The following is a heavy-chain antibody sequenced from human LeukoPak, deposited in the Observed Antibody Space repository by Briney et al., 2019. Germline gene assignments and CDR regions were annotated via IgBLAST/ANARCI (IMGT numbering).Heavy chain of an antibody. Sequence: PGRSLRLFCAASGFIFSTYGMHWVRQAPDKGLGWVAVISYDGRNTYYADSVKGRFTISRDNSKDTLYLQIHSLRTGDTAVYYCAKDESRYCTTSSCYPHDYWGQGTLVTVSS. CDR1: GFIFSTYG. CDR3: AKDESRYCTTSSCYPHDY. CDR2: ISYDGRNT. J-gene: IGHJ4*02. D-gene: IGHD2-8*01. V-gene: IGHV3-30*18.